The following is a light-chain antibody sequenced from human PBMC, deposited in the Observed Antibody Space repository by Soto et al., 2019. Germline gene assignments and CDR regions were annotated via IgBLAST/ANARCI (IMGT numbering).Light chain of an antibody. V-gene: IGLV1-44*01. CDR2: VNS. CDR1: SSNIGTNT. Sequence: QSVLTQPHSASGTPGQRVTISCSGSSSNIGTNTVNWYQQLPGSAPKLLMFVNSQRPSGVPDRFSGSKSGTSASLAISGLQSEHEADYYCAEWDDSLNGLVFGAGTKVTVL. J-gene: IGLJ1*01. CDR3: AEWDDSLNGLV.